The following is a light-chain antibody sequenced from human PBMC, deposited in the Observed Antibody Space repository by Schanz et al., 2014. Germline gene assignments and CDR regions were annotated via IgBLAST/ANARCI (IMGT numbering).Light chain of an antibody. CDR3: SSYADSSTL. CDR1: SSDVGGYNY. CDR2: DVS. Sequence: HSALTQPASVSGSPGQSITISCTGTSSDVGGYNYVSWYQQHPGKAPKLMIYDVSDRPSGVSNRFSGSKSGNTASLTISGLQAEDEADYYCSSYADSSTLFGPGTKLTVL. J-gene: IGLJ1*01. V-gene: IGLV2-14*01.